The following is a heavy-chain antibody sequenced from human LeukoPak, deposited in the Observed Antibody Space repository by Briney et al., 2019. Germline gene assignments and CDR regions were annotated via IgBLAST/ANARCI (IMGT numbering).Heavy chain of an antibody. Sequence: GASVKVSCKASGYTFTGYYMHWVRQAPGQGLEWMGWISAYNGNTNYAQKLQGRVTMTTDTSTSTAYMELRSLRSDDTAVYYCATGMYDFWSGLRGNYYYYYMDVWGKGTTVTVSS. V-gene: IGHV1-18*04. D-gene: IGHD3-3*01. CDR1: GYTFTGYY. CDR3: ATGMYDFWSGLRGNYYYYYMDV. J-gene: IGHJ6*03. CDR2: ISAYNGNT.